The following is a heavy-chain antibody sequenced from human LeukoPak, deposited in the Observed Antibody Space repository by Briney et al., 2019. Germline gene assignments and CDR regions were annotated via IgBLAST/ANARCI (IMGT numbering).Heavy chain of an antibody. D-gene: IGHD3-10*01. V-gene: IGHV1-18*04. J-gene: IGHJ4*02. CDR2: ISAHNGNT. CDR1: GYTLTDYY. CDR3: AIRGSESYKPFDY. Sequence: ASVKVSCKASGYTLTDYYINWVRQAPGQGLEWMGWISAHNGNTNYAQKLQGRVTMTTDTSTSTAYMELRSLRSDDTAVYYCAIRGSESYKPFDYWGQGTLVTVSS.